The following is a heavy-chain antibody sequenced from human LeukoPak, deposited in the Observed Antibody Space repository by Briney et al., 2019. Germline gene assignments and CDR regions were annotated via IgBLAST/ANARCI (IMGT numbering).Heavy chain of an antibody. CDR2: ISYDGSNK. V-gene: IGHV3-30*03. CDR1: GFTFSSYG. J-gene: IGHJ4*02. D-gene: IGHD6-19*01. CDR3: AYSSGLDY. Sequence: PGRSLRLSCAASGFTFSSYGMHWVRQAPGKGLEWVAVISYDGSNKYYADSVKGRFTISRDNSKNTLYLQMNSLRAEDTAVYYCAYSSGLDYWGQGTLVTVSS.